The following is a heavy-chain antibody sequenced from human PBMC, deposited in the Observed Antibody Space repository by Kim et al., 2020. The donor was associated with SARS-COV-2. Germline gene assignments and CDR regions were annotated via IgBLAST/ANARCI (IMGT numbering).Heavy chain of an antibody. CDR3: ARDAPYYRVSCGGDCYLPDDAFDI. Sequence: GGSLRLSCAASGFTFSSYWMHWVRQAPGKGLVWVSRINSDGSSTSYADSVKGRFTISRDNAKNTLYLQMNSLRAEDTAVYYCARDAPYYRVSCGGDCYLPDDAFDIWGQGTMVTVSS. V-gene: IGHV3-74*01. J-gene: IGHJ3*02. CDR2: INSDGSST. CDR1: GFTFSSYW. D-gene: IGHD2-21*02.